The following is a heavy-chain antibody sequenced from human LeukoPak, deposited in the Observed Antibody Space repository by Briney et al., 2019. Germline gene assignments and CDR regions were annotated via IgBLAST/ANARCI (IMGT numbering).Heavy chain of an antibody. CDR2: INHSGST. CDR1: GGSFSGYY. J-gene: IGHJ6*03. Sequence: KPSETLSLTCAVYGGSFSGYYWSWICQPPGKGLEWIGEINHSGSTNYNPSLKSRVTIPVDTSKNQFSLKLSSVTAADTAVYYCVRVYYYYMDVWGKGNTVTVSS. CDR3: VRVYYYYMDV. V-gene: IGHV4-34*01.